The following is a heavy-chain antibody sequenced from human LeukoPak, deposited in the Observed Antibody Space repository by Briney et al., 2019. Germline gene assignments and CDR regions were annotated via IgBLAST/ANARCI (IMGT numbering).Heavy chain of an antibody. Sequence: GGSLRLSCAVSGFTFSNYFFNWVRQAPGKGLEWVSGIGGSGGATYYADSVKGRLTISRDNFRNTLYLQINSLRAEDTAVYYCAKVDWRSDCSAGSCPNWGQGTLVTVSS. D-gene: IGHD2-15*01. CDR1: GFTFSNYF. V-gene: IGHV3-23*01. CDR3: AKVDWRSDCSAGSCPN. J-gene: IGHJ4*02. CDR2: IGGSGGAT.